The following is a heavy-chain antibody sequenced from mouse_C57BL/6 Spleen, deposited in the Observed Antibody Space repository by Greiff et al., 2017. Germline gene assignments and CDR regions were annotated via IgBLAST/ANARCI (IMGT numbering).Heavy chain of an antibody. CDR2: IDPSDSET. Sequence: QVQLQQPGAELVRPGSSVKLSCKASGYTFTSYWMHWVKQRPIQGLEWIGNIDPSDSETHYNQKFKDKATLTVDKSSSTAYMQLSSLTSEDSAVYYCAREITTVVAYYFDYWGQGTTLIVSS. V-gene: IGHV1-52*01. CDR3: AREITTVVAYYFDY. D-gene: IGHD1-1*01. CDR1: GYTFTSYW. J-gene: IGHJ2*01.